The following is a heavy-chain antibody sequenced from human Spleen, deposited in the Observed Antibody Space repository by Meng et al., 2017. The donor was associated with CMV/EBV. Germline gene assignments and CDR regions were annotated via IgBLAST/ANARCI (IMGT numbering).Heavy chain of an antibody. Sequence: GESLKISCAASGLTFRSYGLNWVRQAPGKGLEWVAFIRSDGSNRYYADSVEGRSTFFRDTLKDTLSLEMNSLRVEDTAMYYCAITQKWNPAYLEHWGQGTLVTVSS. V-gene: IGHV3-30*02. D-gene: IGHD1-1*01. CDR3: AITQKWNPAYLEH. CDR1: GLTFRSYG. CDR2: IRSDGSNR. J-gene: IGHJ4*02.